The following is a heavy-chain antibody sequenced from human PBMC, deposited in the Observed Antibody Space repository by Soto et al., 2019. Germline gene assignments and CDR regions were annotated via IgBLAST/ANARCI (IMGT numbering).Heavy chain of an antibody. J-gene: IGHJ6*02. CDR1: GFAFRSFW. V-gene: IGHV3-7*04. Sequence: GGTLRRSCAASGFAFRSFWLTWVVEAPGKGLEWVANINVDGREEYYVDSVKGRFTISRDNAKNSLYLRMNSLRAEETAVYYCARAFYYDSSGHYYYYALDVWGQGT. CDR2: INVDGREE. CDR3: ARAFYYDSSGHYYYYALDV. D-gene: IGHD3-22*01.